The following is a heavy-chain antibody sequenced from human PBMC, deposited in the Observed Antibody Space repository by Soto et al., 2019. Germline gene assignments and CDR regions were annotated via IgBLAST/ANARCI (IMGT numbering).Heavy chain of an antibody. D-gene: IGHD3-10*01. Sequence: QVQLVESGGGVVQPGRSLRLSCAASGFTFSSYGMHWVRQAPGKGLEWVAVISYDGSNKYYVDSVKGRFTISRDNSKNTLYLQMNSLRAEDTAVYYCAKEFRPMPNYGSGSRGTGMDVWGQGTTVTVSS. J-gene: IGHJ6*02. CDR2: ISYDGSNK. V-gene: IGHV3-30*18. CDR3: AKEFRPMPNYGSGSRGTGMDV. CDR1: GFTFSSYG.